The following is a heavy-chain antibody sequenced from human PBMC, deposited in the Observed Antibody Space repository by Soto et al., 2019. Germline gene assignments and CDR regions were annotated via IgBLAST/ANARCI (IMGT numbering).Heavy chain of an antibody. Sequence: LRLSFAASGFTFSSYAMSWVRQAPGKGLEWVSAISGSGGSTYYADSVKGRFTISRDNSKNTLYLQMNSLRAEDTAVYYCAKDQEAVVPAATDYWGQGTLVTVSS. V-gene: IGHV3-23*01. CDR2: ISGSGGST. J-gene: IGHJ4*02. D-gene: IGHD2-2*01. CDR3: AKDQEAVVPAATDY. CDR1: GFTFSSYA.